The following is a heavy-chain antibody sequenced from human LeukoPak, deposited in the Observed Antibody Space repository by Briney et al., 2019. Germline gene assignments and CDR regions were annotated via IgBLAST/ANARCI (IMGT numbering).Heavy chain of an antibody. D-gene: IGHD5-18*01. CDR2: INPSGGST. CDR3: ARARAWIQLWSIDY. Sequence: ASVKVSCKASGYTFTSYYMHWVRQAPGQGLEWMGMINPSGGSTSYAQKFQGRVTMTRDTSKSTVYMELSSLGSEDTAVYYCARARAWIQLWSIDYWGQGTLVTVSS. V-gene: IGHV1-46*01. CDR1: GYTFTSYY. J-gene: IGHJ4*02.